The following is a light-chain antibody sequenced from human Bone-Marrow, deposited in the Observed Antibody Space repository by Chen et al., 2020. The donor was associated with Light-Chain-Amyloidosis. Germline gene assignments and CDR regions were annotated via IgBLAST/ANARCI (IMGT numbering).Light chain of an antibody. V-gene: IGLV3-21*03. CDR1: NIGSKS. CDR3: QVWDGSSDHWV. J-gene: IGLJ3*02. CDR2: DDE. Sequence: SYVLTKPPSVSVAPGKTARITCGGNNIGSKSVHWYQQRPGQAPVLVVYDDEYRPSGIPERFSGSNSGNTATLTISRFEAGEEADYYCQVWDGSSDHWVFGGGTKLTVL.